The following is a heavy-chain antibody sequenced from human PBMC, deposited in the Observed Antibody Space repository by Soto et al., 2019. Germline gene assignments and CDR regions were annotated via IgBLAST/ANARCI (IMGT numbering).Heavy chain of an antibody. CDR3: ARVGPPSPSVIWFFDL. CDR2: IIPMLAAP. D-gene: IGHD2-21*01. J-gene: IGHJ2*01. V-gene: IGHV1-69*01. Sequence: QGQLVQSGAEVKKPGSSVKVSCKASGGSFRTYAINWVRQAPGQGLEWMGGIIPMLAAPTYAQQFQGRLSITADESTTPVYMELSSLTSADTAVYYCARVGPPSPSVIWFFDLWGRGALVTFSS. CDR1: GGSFRTYA.